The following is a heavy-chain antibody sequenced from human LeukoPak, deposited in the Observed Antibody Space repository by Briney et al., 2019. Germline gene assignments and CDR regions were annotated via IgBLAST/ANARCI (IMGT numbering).Heavy chain of an antibody. CDR2: INWNGGST. V-gene: IGHV3-20*04. J-gene: IGHJ4*02. Sequence: GGSLRLSCAASGFSFDDYGMNWVRQAPGKGLEWVSGINWNGGSTGYADSVKGRFTISRDNAKNSLYLQMNSLRAEDTALYYCARGTPTLHCGGDCYSGFDYWGQGTLVTVSS. CDR3: ARGTPTLHCGGDCYSGFDY. CDR1: GFSFDDYG. D-gene: IGHD2-21*02.